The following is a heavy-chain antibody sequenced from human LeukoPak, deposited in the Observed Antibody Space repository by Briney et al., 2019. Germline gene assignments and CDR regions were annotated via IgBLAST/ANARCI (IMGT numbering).Heavy chain of an antibody. CDR2: IYSGGST. CDR1: GFTVSSNY. CDR3: ARDRYYDSSGYSFDY. V-gene: IGHV3-53*01. D-gene: IGHD3-22*01. Sequence: GGSLRLSCAASGFTVSSNYMSWVRQAPGEGLEWVSVIYSGGSTYYADSVKGRFTISRDNSKNTLYLQMNSLRAENTAVYYCARDRYYDSSGYSFDYWGQGTLVTVSS. J-gene: IGHJ4*02.